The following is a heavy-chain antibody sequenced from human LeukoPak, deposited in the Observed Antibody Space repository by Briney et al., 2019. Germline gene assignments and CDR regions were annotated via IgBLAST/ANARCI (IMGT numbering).Heavy chain of an antibody. CDR1: GGSISSGSYY. J-gene: IGHJ4*02. CDR3: ARDYYGSGSYYVTTYFDY. V-gene: IGHV4-61*02. CDR2: IYTSGST. D-gene: IGHD3-10*01. Sequence: SETLSLTCTVSGGSISSGSYYWSWIRQPAGKGLEWIGRIYTSGSTNYNPSLKSRVTISVDTSKNQFSLKLSSVTAADTAVYYCARDYYGSGSYYVTTYFDYWGQGTLVTVSS.